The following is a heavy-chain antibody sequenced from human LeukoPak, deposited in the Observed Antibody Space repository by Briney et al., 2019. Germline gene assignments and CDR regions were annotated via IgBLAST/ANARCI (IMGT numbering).Heavy chain of an antibody. V-gene: IGHV3-11*06. Sequence: PGGSLRLSCAASGFTFSDYYMSWIRQAPGKGLEWVSYISSSSYTNYADSVKGRFTISRDNAKNSLYLQMNSLRAEDTAVYYCARVPMVRGVISNVFDYWGQGTLVTVSS. CDR1: GFTFSDYY. J-gene: IGHJ4*02. CDR2: ISSSSYT. CDR3: ARVPMVRGVISNVFDY. D-gene: IGHD3-10*01.